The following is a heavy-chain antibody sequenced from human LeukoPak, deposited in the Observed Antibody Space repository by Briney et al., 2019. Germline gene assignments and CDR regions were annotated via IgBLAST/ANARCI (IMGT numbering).Heavy chain of an antibody. Sequence: PGGSLRLSCAASGFTVSSNYMSWVRQAPGKGLEWVSVIYSGGSTYYADSVKGRFTISRDNSKNTLYLQMNSLRAEDTAVYYCARNKAARTYYYYYYMDVWGKGTTVTVSS. CDR1: GFTVSSNY. J-gene: IGHJ6*03. D-gene: IGHD6-6*01. CDR2: IYSGGST. V-gene: IGHV3-53*01. CDR3: ARNKAARTYYYYYYMDV.